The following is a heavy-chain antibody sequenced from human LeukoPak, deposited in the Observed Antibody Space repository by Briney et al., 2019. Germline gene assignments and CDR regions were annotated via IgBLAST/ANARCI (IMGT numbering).Heavy chain of an antibody. Sequence: ASVKVSCKASGYTFTGYYMHWVRQAPGQGLEWMGWINPNSGGTNYAQKFQGWVTMTRDTSISTAYMELSRLRSDDTAVYYCARALPTHYYDSSGYLPREDAFDIWGQGTMVTVSS. D-gene: IGHD3-22*01. J-gene: IGHJ3*02. CDR1: GYTFTGYY. CDR2: INPNSGGT. V-gene: IGHV1-2*04. CDR3: ARALPTHYYDSSGYLPREDAFDI.